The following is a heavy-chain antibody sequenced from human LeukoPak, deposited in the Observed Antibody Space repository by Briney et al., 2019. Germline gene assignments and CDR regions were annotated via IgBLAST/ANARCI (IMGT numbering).Heavy chain of an antibody. V-gene: IGHV3-23*01. CDR2: ISGSGGTT. D-gene: IGHD3-3*01. Sequence: GGSLRLSCAASGFTFSRYAMTWVRQAPGKGLEWVSVISGSGGTTDYADSVKGRFTISRDNAKKSLYLQMNSLRVEDTAVYYCARADFRYYFDYWGQGTLVTVSS. CDR3: ARADFRYYFDY. J-gene: IGHJ4*02. CDR1: GFTFSRYA.